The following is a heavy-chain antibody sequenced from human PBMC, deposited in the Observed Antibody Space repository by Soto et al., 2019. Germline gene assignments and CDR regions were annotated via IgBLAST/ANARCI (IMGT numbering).Heavy chain of an antibody. CDR1: GVSITSYY. CDR2: IYSSGST. D-gene: IGHD1-20*01. CDR3: ACLYNWNGWSDY. V-gene: IGHV4-4*07. J-gene: IGHJ4*02. Sequence: QVQLQESDPGLVKPSETLSLTCTVSGVSITSYYWSWIRQPAGKGLEWIGRIYSSGSTNYNPSLQSRVTMSIDTSKNQFSLKLSSVTAADTAVYYCACLYNWNGWSDYWGQGTLVTVSS.